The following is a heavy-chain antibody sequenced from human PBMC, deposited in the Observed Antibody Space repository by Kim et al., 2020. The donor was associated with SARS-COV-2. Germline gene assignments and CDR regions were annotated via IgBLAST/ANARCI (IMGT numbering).Heavy chain of an antibody. V-gene: IGHV4-34*01. Sequence: SETLSLTCAVYGGSFSGYYWSWIRQPPGKGLEWIGEIYHSGSTNYNSSLKSRVTISVDTSKNQFSLKLSSLTAADTAVYYCARSVAARSGWFDPWGQGTLVTVSS. D-gene: IGHD6-6*01. J-gene: IGHJ5*02. CDR1: GGSFSGYY. CDR3: ARSVAARSGWFDP. CDR2: IYHSGST.